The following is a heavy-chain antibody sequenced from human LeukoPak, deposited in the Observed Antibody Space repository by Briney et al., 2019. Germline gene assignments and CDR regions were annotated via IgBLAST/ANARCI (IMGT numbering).Heavy chain of an antibody. D-gene: IGHD2-15*01. CDR2: IKEDGSEK. CDR3: AKVDHVVVVAATPDY. CDR1: GFIFSNYW. Sequence: PGGSLRLSCAAPGFIFSNYWMTWVRQAPGKGLEWVANIKEDGSEKYYVDSVKGRFTISRDNSKNTLYLQMNSLRAEDTAVYYCAKVDHVVVVAATPDYWGQGTLVTVSS. V-gene: IGHV3-7*01. J-gene: IGHJ4*02.